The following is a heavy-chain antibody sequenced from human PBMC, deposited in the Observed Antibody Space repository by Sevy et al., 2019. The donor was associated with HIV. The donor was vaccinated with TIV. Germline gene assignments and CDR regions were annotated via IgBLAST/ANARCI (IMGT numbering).Heavy chain of an antibody. CDR3: DRSQWLVWDAFDI. Sequence: GGSLSLSCAASGFTFSSYAMSWVRQAPGKGLEWVSAISGSGGGTYYADSVQGRFTISRDNSKNTLYLQMNSLRAEDTAVYYCDRSQWLVWDAFDIWGQGTMVTVSS. V-gene: IGHV3-23*01. CDR1: GFTFSSYA. J-gene: IGHJ3*02. CDR2: ISGSGGGT. D-gene: IGHD6-19*01.